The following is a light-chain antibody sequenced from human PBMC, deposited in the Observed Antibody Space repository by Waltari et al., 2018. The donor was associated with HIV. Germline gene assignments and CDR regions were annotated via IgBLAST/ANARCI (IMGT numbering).Light chain of an antibody. V-gene: IGLV9-49*01. CDR3: GADHGSGSAWV. CDR2: VGTGGIVG. J-gene: IGLJ3*02. CDR1: SGYSNYK. Sequence: QPVLTQPPSASASLGASVTLTCPLSSGYSNYKVDWYQQRPGKGPRFVMRVGTGGIVGSKGDGIPDRFSVLGSGLNRYLTIKNIQEEDESDYHCGADHGSGSAWVFGGGTKLTVL.